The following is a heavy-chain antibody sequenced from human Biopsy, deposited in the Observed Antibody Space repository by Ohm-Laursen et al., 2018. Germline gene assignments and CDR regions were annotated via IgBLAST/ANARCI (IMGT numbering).Heavy chain of an antibody. J-gene: IGHJ4*02. V-gene: IGHV4-61*01. CDR1: GDSVSSGSFY. Sequence: SETLSLTCTVSGDSVSSGSFYWTWIRQPPGQGLEYIGYIYDRGSTANYNPSLENRVTMSVDMPNNQFSLKLSSVTAADTAIYYCARGMRSSGWPYFDSWGQGTLVTVSS. D-gene: IGHD6-19*01. CDR3: ARGMRSSGWPYFDS. CDR2: IYDRGSTA.